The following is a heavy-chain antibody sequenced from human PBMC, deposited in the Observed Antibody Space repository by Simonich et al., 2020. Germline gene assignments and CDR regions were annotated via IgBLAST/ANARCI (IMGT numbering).Heavy chain of an antibody. J-gene: IGHJ4*02. V-gene: IGHV4-39*01. CDR1: GGSISSSSYY. CDR3: ARQRVLMVYAIDY. D-gene: IGHD2-8*01. Sequence: QLQLQESGPGLVKPSETLSLTCTVSGGSISSSSYYWVWIRQPPGKGLEWIGGIYSSGSTYYNPSLKGRVTISVDTSKNQFSRKLSSVTAADTAVYYCARQRVLMVYAIDYWGQGTLVTVSS. CDR2: IYSSGST.